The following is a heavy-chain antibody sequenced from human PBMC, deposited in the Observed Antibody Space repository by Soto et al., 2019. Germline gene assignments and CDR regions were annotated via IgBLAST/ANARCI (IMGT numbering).Heavy chain of an antibody. CDR2: ISDTGFTT. CDR3: AKVPSGYDSAP. J-gene: IGHJ5*02. V-gene: IGHV3-23*01. CDR1: GFTFSKYA. D-gene: IGHD5-12*01. Sequence: TGGSLRLSCAASGFTFSKYAMSWVRQAPGKGLEWVSAISDTGFTTYSADSVKGRFTISRDNSKSTLYLQMNSLRVDDTAQYYCAKVPSGYDSAPWGQGTLVTVSS.